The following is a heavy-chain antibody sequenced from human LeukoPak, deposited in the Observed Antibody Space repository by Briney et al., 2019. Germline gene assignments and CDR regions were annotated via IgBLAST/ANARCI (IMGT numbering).Heavy chain of an antibody. J-gene: IGHJ4*02. CDR3: ARAYSGFSSRGFDY. D-gene: IGHD5-12*01. V-gene: IGHV3-33*01. Sequence: PGGSLRLSCATSGFTFSSYGMHWVRQAPGKGLEWVADIWYDGSNKYYADSVKGRFTISRDNSKNTVSLQMTSLRAEDTAVYYCARAYSGFSSRGFDYWDQGTLVSVSS. CDR2: IWYDGSNK. CDR1: GFTFSSYG.